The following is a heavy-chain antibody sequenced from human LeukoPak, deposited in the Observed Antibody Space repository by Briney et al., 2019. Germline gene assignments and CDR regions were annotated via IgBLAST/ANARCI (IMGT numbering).Heavy chain of an antibody. CDR1: SYTFTRYG. Sequence: ASVKVSCKASSYTFTRYGISWVRQAPGQGREWMGWISGYNGNTNYAQKFQGRVSMTADTSTSTAYMELRSLRSDDTAVYYCARGSGDTGTYYFDYWGQGTLVTVSS. V-gene: IGHV1-18*01. CDR2: ISGYNGNT. J-gene: IGHJ4*02. CDR3: ARGSGDTGTYYFDY. D-gene: IGHD2-21*01.